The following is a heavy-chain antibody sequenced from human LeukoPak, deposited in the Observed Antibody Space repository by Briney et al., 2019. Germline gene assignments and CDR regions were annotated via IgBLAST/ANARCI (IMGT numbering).Heavy chain of an antibody. CDR3: ARDLMTTVTHGDFDY. CDR1: GYTFTSYG. D-gene: IGHD4-17*01. CDR2: IIPIFGTA. J-gene: IGHJ4*02. V-gene: IGHV1-69*13. Sequence: SVKVSRKASGYTFTSYGISWVRQAPGQGLEWMGGIIPIFGTANYAQKFQGRVTITADESTSTAYMELSSLRSEDTAVYYCARDLMTTVTHGDFDYWGQGTLVTVSS.